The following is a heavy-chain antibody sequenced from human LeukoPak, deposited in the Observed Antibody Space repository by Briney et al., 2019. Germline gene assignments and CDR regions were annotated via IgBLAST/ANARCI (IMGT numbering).Heavy chain of an antibody. CDR2: ISHSGST. J-gene: IGHJ3*02. D-gene: IGHD3-22*01. Sequence: SETLSLTCAVYGGSFSGYYWSWIRQPPGKGLEWIGEISHSGSTNYNPSLKSRVTISVDTSKNQFSLKLSSVTAADTAVYYCARGPYYYDSSGYPPLAFDIWGQGTMVTVSS. CDR3: ARGPYYYDSSGYPPLAFDI. V-gene: IGHV4-34*01. CDR1: GGSFSGYY.